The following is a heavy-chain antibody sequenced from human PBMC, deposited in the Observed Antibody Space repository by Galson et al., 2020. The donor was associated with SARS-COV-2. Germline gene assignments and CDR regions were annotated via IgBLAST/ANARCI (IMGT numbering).Heavy chain of an antibody. J-gene: IGHJ4*02. V-gene: IGHV3-33*01. CDR1: GFTFSSYG. D-gene: IGHD3-9*01. CDR2: IWYDGSNK. CDR3: AADILTGYKTFDY. Sequence: GGSLRLSCAASGFTFSSYGMHWVRQAPGKGLEWVAVIWYDGSNKYYADSVKGRFTISRDNSKNTLYLQMNSLRAEDTAVYYCAADILTGYKTFDYWGQGTLVTVSS.